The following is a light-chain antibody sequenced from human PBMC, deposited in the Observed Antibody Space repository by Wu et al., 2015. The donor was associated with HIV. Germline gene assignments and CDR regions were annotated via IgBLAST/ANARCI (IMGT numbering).Light chain of an antibody. CDR3: QQYNSHSGGFS. CDR1: QSIGIW. Sequence: DIQMTQSPSTLSASVGDRVTFTCRASQSIGIWLAWYQQKPGRAPKLLIYKASNLESGVPLRFSGSGSGTEFSLTISSLQPDDFATYYCQQYNSHSGGFSFGHGTKLEIK. V-gene: IGKV1-5*03. CDR2: KAS. J-gene: IGKJ2*03.